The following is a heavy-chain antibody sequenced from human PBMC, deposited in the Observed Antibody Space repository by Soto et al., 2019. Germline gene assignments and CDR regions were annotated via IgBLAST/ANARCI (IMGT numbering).Heavy chain of an antibody. CDR1: GFTFSNYA. D-gene: IGHD6-13*01. CDR2: ISGNGGSR. J-gene: IGHJ4*02. CDR3: AKDRKSSNWFGTGDY. V-gene: IGHV3-23*01. Sequence: EVQLLESGGGLVQPGGSLRLSCAASGFTFSNYALTWVRQAPGKGLEWVSTISGNGGSRYYADSVKGRFTISRNNSENTLYLLMKSLITDDTAVYYCAKDRKSSNWFGTGDYWGQGTMVAVSS.